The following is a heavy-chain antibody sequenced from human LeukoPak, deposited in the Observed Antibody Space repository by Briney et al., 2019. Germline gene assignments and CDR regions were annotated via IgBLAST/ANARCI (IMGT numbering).Heavy chain of an antibody. CDR3: ATSPGLGYSSSLTGVDY. CDR2: ITSSSSYI. CDR1: GFTFSTYN. J-gene: IGHJ4*02. D-gene: IGHD6-6*01. V-gene: IGHV3-21*01. Sequence: GGSLRLSCAASGFTFSTYNMNWVRHAPGKGLEWISSITSSSSYIYYADSVKGRFTISRDNAKNSLHLQMNSLRAEDAAVYYCATSPGLGYSSSLTGVDYWGQGTLVTVSS.